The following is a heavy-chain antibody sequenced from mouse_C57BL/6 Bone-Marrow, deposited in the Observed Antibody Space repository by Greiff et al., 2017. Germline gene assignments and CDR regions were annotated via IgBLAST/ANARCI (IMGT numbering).Heavy chain of an antibody. CDR3: ARHPSSLFDY. J-gene: IGHJ2*01. CDR2: ISGGGGNT. V-gene: IGHV5-9*01. Sequence: EVKLMESGGGLVKPGGSLKLSCAASGFTFSSYTMSWVRQTPEKRLEWVATISGGGGNTYYPDSVKGRFTISRDNAKNTLYLQMSSLRSEDTALYYCARHPSSLFDYWGQGTTLTVSS. CDR1: GFTFSSYT. D-gene: IGHD1-1*01.